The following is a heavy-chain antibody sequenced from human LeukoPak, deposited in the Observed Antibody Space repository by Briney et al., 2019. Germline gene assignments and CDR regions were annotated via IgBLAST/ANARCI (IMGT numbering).Heavy chain of an antibody. Sequence: SETLSLTCAVYGASFSGYYWSWIRQPPGKGLEWIGEINHSGSTNYNPSLKSRVTISVDTSKNQFSLKLTSLTAADTAVYYCARGYDYGNYNDWGQGTLVTVSS. D-gene: IGHD4-11*01. CDR2: INHSGST. CDR1: GASFSGYY. J-gene: IGHJ4*02. CDR3: ARGYDYGNYND. V-gene: IGHV4-34*01.